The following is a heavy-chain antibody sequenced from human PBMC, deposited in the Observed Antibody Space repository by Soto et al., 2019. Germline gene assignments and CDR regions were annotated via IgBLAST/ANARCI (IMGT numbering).Heavy chain of an antibody. CDR1: GFNFDDYV. CDR3: TMWRCGSQSNFEH. CDR2: VHSGGAA. Sequence: EVQLVESGGGLVQPGRPLRLSCTTSGFNFDDYVMTWVRQAPGKGLEFVACVHSGGAAAYAASVKGIFTVSRDDSKRIAYLQLNSLKSDYTALYYCTMWRCGSQSNFEHWGQGTLVTVSS. V-gene: IGHV3-49*04. J-gene: IGHJ4*02. D-gene: IGHD2-21*01.